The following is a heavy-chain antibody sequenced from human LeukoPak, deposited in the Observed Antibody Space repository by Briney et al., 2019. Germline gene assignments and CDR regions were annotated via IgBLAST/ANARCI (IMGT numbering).Heavy chain of an antibody. D-gene: IGHD1-20*01. Sequence: ASVKVSCKASGYTFTGYYMRWVRQAPGQGLEWMGWINPNTGGTNYAQKFQDRVIMTRDTSISTAYMELSRLRSDDTAMYYCARLKAYNSKAFDIWGQGTVVTVSS. CDR3: ARLKAYNSKAFDI. V-gene: IGHV1-2*02. CDR2: INPNTGGT. CDR1: GYTFTGYY. J-gene: IGHJ3*02.